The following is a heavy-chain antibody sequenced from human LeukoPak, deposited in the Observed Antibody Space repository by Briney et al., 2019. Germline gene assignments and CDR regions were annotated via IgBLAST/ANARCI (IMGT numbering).Heavy chain of an antibody. V-gene: IGHV3-74*01. CDR2: ISSDGSGT. CDR3: ARDARDYVWGSYRAIDY. CDR1: GFTFSSYW. D-gene: IGHD3-16*02. Sequence: GGSLRLSCAVSGFTFSSYWMHWVRQAPGKGLVCLLRISSDGSGTSYADSVKGRFTISRDNAKNTLYLQMNSLRAEDTGVYYCARDARDYVWGSYRAIDYWGQGTLVTVSS. J-gene: IGHJ4*02.